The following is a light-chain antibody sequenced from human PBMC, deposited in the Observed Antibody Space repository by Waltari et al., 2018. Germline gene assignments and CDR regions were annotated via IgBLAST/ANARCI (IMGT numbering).Light chain of an antibody. V-gene: IGLV1-40*01. CDR1: SSNIGAGFD. CDR3: QSYDGSLSGSRV. Sequence: QSVLTQPPSVSGAPGQRVTISCTGSSSNIGAGFDVHWSQQLPRTAPKLLIYGNTNRPSGVPDRFSGSKSGTSASLAITGLQAEDEADYYCQSYDGSLSGSRVFGGGTKVTVL. CDR2: GNT. J-gene: IGLJ3*02.